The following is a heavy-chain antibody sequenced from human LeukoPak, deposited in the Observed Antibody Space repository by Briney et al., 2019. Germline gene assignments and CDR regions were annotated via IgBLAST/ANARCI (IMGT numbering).Heavy chain of an antibody. CDR1: GFTFSSYS. D-gene: IGHD6-13*01. CDR2: ISSSSGTT. CDR3: ARERAAGRRGAFDI. V-gene: IGHV3-48*04. J-gene: IGHJ3*02. Sequence: GGSLRLPCAASGFTFSSYSMNWVRQAPGEGLEWVSYISSSSGTTYYADSVKGRFTISRDNAKNSLYLQMNSLRAEDTAVYYCARERAAGRRGAFDIWGQGTMVTVSS.